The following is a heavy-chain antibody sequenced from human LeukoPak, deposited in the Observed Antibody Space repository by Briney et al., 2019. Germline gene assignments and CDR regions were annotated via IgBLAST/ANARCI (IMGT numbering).Heavy chain of an antibody. CDR1: GGSFSGYY. J-gene: IGHJ4*02. CDR3: ARGAGPIIRAYYFDY. V-gene: IGHV4-34*01. D-gene: IGHD3-10*01. CDR2: INHSGST. Sequence: KPSETLSLTCAVYGGSFSGYYWSWIRQPPGKGLEWIGEINHSGSTNYNPSLKSRVTISVDTSKNQFSLKLSSVTAADTAVYYCARGAGPIIRAYYFDYWGQGTLVTVSS.